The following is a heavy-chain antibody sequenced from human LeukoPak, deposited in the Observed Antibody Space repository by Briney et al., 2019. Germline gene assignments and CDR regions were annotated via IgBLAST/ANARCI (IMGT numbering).Heavy chain of an antibody. J-gene: IGHJ4*02. CDR1: GFTFSSYG. Sequence: GGSLRLSCAASGFTFSSYGMPWVRQAPGKGLEWVAVIWYDGSNKYYADSVKGRFTISRDNSKNTLYLQMNSLRAEDTAVYYCASSLSGYYADYWGQGTLVTVSS. CDR3: ASSLSGYYADY. CDR2: IWYDGSNK. D-gene: IGHD3-22*01. V-gene: IGHV3-33*08.